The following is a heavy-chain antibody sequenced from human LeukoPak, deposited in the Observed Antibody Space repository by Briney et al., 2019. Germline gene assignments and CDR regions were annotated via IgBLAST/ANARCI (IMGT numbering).Heavy chain of an antibody. V-gene: IGHV3-23*01. D-gene: IGHD2-15*01. CDR3: AKVTKVVVAATPIDY. J-gene: IGHJ4*02. CDR2: IGGTT. Sequence: IGGTTSSPDSVNLPFTMSRDNSKTTLYLQINSLTADDTAVYYCAKVTKVVVAATPIDYWGQGTLVPVSS.